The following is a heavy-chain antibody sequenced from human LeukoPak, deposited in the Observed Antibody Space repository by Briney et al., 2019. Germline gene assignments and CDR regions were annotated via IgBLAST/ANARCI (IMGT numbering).Heavy chain of an antibody. V-gene: IGHV1-69*02. D-gene: IGHD3-22*01. CDR1: GGTFSSYT. CDR3: ADHYYDSSGYYEYFDY. Sequence: SVKVSCKASGGTFSSYTISWVRQAPGQGLEWMGRIIPILGIVNYAQKFQGRVTITADKPTSTAYMELSSLRSEDTALYYCADHYYDSSGYYEYFDYWGQGTLVTVSS. J-gene: IGHJ4*02. CDR2: IIPILGIV.